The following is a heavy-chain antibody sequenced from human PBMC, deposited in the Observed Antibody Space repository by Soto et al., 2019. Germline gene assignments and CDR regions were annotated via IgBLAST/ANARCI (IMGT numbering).Heavy chain of an antibody. CDR2: ISYDGSNK. Sequence: SVGSLRLSCAASGFTFSSYGMHWVRQAPVKVLEWVAVISYDGSNKYYADSVKGRFTISRDNSKNTLYLQMNSLRAEDTAVYYCAKDRAYGSGWYNWFDPWGQGTLVTVSS. V-gene: IGHV3-30*18. CDR1: GFTFSSYG. CDR3: AKDRAYGSGWYNWFDP. J-gene: IGHJ5*02. D-gene: IGHD6-19*01.